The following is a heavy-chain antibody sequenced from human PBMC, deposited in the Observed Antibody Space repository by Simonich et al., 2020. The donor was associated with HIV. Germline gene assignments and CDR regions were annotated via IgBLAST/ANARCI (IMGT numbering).Heavy chain of an antibody. Sequence: QVQLQESGPGLVKPSETLTLTCAVSGYSISSCYYWGWIRQPPGNGLEWIGSIYHSGIPSSTPSLKCRVTISVDTSKYQFSLKLSSVTAADTAVYYCARVLGIAAAIDSFQHWGQGTLVTVSS. D-gene: IGHD6-13*01. V-gene: IGHV4-38-2*01. CDR1: GYSISSCYY. J-gene: IGHJ1*01. CDR2: IYHSGIP. CDR3: ARVLGIAAAIDSFQH.